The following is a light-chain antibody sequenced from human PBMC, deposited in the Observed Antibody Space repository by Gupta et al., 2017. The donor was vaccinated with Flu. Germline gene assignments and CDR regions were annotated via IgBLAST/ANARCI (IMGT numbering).Light chain of an antibody. J-gene: IGKJ1*01. CDR2: ALS. Sequence: DIVMTQTPLSQPVTPGEPASISCTSSQSLLDSHDGNTYLDWYLQKPGQSPQLLIDALSYRAAGVPDRCSGSGSATDFTLKISRVEAEDVGVYYCMQRIEFPWTFGQGTKVEIK. V-gene: IGKV2-40*01. CDR3: MQRIEFPWT. CDR1: QSLLDSHDGNTY.